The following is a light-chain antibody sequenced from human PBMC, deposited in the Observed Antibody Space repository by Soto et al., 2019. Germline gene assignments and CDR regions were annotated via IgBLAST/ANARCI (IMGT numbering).Light chain of an antibody. CDR1: QSVSSSY. Sequence: EIVLTQSPATLSVSPGDRATLSCRASQSVSSSYLAWYQQKPGQAPRLLIYGASSRATGIPDRFSGSGSGTDFTLTISRLEPEDFAVYYCQQYGSSPGTFGQGTKVDI. J-gene: IGKJ1*01. CDR2: GAS. V-gene: IGKV3-20*01. CDR3: QQYGSSPGT.